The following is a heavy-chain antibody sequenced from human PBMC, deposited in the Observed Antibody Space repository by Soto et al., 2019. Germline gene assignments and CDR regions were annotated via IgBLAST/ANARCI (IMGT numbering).Heavy chain of an antibody. CDR3: ARNSKDIGFGELLGNWFDP. CDR2: IYYSGST. D-gene: IGHD3-10*01. Sequence: SETLSLTCTVSGGSISSSSYYWGWIRQPPGKGLEWIGSIYYSGSTYYNPSLKSRVTISVDTSKNQFSLKLSSVTAADTAVYYCARNSKDIGFGELLGNWFDPWGQGTLVTVSS. CDR1: GGSISSSSYY. V-gene: IGHV4-39*01. J-gene: IGHJ5*02.